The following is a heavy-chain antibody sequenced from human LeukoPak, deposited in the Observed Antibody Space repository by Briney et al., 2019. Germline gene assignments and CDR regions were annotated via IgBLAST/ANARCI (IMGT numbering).Heavy chain of an antibody. Sequence: GGSLRLSCAASGFTFSSYAMSWVRQAPGKGLEWVSSIGGSGGSTYYADSVKGRFTISRDNSKNTLYLQMNSLRAEDTAVYYCAKHIDITMIVVVIPDDAFDIWGQGTMVTVSS. CDR3: AKHIDITMIVVVIPDDAFDI. CDR2: IGGSGGST. J-gene: IGHJ3*02. D-gene: IGHD3-22*01. CDR1: GFTFSSYA. V-gene: IGHV3-23*01.